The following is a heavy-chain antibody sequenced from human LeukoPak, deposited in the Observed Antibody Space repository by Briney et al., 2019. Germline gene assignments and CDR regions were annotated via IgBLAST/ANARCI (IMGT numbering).Heavy chain of an antibody. V-gene: IGHV1-3*01. CDR2: INAGNGNT. Sequence: ASVKVSCKASGYTFTSYAMHWVRQAPGQRLEWMGWINAGNGNTKYSQKFQGRVTMTRNTSISTAYMELSSLRSEDTAVYYCARGSRNNWNVYHDAFDIWGQGTMVTVSS. D-gene: IGHD1-20*01. J-gene: IGHJ3*02. CDR3: ARGSRNNWNVYHDAFDI. CDR1: GYTFTSYA.